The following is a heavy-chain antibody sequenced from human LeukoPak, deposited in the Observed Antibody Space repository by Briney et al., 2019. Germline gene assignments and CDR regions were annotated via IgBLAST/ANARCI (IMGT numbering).Heavy chain of an antibody. J-gene: IGHJ4*02. CDR3: AKDRSGIAAAHDY. Sequence: AGGSLRLSCAASGFTFSSYGMHWVRQAPGKGLEWVAVISYDGSNKYYADSAKGRFTISRDSSKNTLYLQMNSLRAEDTAVYYCAKDRSGIAAAHDYWGQGTLVTVSS. D-gene: IGHD6-25*01. CDR2: ISYDGSNK. V-gene: IGHV3-30*18. CDR1: GFTFSSYG.